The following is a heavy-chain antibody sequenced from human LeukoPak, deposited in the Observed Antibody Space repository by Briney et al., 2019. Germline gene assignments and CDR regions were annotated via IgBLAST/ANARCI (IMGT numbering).Heavy chain of an antibody. J-gene: IGHJ4*02. D-gene: IGHD2-15*01. Sequence: SETLSLTCAVYGGSFSGYYWSWIRQPPGKGLEWIGEINHSGSTNYNPSLKSRVTISVDTSKNQFSLKLSSVTAADTAVYYCARGTGGYCSGGSCYSSSFYDYWGQGTLVTVSS. CDR2: INHSGST. V-gene: IGHV4-34*01. CDR1: GGSFSGYY. CDR3: ARGTGGYCSGGSCYSSSFYDY.